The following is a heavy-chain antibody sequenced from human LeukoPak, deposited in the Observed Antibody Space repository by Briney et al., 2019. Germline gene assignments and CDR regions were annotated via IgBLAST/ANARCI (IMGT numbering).Heavy chain of an antibody. CDR1: GGSFSGYY. D-gene: IGHD3-22*01. CDR3: ARHPSYYDRIDY. CDR2: IYTSGST. Sequence: SETLSLTCAVYGGSFSGYYWTWIRQPPGKGLEWIGRIYTSGSTNYNPSLKSRVTISIDTSKNQFSLKLSSVTAADTAVYYCARHPSYYDRIDYWGQGTLVTVSS. V-gene: IGHV4-59*08. J-gene: IGHJ4*02.